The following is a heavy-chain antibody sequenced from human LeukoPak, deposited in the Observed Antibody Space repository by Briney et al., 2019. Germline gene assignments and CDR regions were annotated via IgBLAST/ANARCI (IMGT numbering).Heavy chain of an antibody. J-gene: IGHJ6*02. CDR3: ARDPGTYYGMDV. V-gene: IGHV1-69*01. CDR2: IIPIFGTA. Sequence: ASVKVSCKASGGTFSSYAISWVRQAPGQGLEWMGGIIPIFGTANYAQKFQGRVTITADESTSTAYMELSSLRSEDTAVYYCARDPGTYYGMDVWGLGTTVTVSS. CDR1: GGTFSSYA.